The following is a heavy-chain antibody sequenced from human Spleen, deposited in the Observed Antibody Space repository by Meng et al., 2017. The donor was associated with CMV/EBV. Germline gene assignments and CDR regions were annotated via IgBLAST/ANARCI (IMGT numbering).Heavy chain of an antibody. J-gene: IGHJ4*02. CDR1: GYAFRDYY. D-gene: IGHD1-7*01. Sequence: ASVKVSCKASGYAFRDYYIHWMRQAPGQGPEWMGWINPNSGGANYAQKFQGRVTMTRDTSIRTVYMELTRLSSDDTALYFCTRGGNWNYLRFFDYWGQGTLVTVSS. CDR3: TRGGNWNYLRFFDY. V-gene: IGHV1-2*02. CDR2: INPNSGGA.